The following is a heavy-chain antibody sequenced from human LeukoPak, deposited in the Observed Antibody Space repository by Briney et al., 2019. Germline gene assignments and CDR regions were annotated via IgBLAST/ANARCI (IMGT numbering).Heavy chain of an antibody. D-gene: IGHD7-27*01. CDR2: ISSSSSYI. CDR1: GFSFSSYS. Sequence: GGSLRLSCAASGFSFSSYSMNWVRQAPGKGLEWVSSISSSSSYIHYADSVKGRFTISRDNAKNSLYLQMNSLRAEDTAVYYCAKEDFGNWGRRYFDYWGQGTLVTVSS. CDR3: AKEDFGNWGRRYFDY. V-gene: IGHV3-21*04. J-gene: IGHJ4*02.